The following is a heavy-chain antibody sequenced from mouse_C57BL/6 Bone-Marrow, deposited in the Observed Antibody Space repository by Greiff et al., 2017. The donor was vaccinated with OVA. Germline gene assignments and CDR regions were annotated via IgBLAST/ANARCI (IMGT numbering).Heavy chain of an antibody. D-gene: IGHD1-1*01. Sequence: QVTLKESGPGILQPSQTLSLTCSFSGFSLSTFGMGVGWIRQPSGKGLEWLAHIWWDDAKYYNPALKSRLTISKDTSKNQVFLKIANVDTADTATYYCARPRRPYYYGSSYLWFAYWGQGTLVTVSA. V-gene: IGHV8-8*01. CDR2: IWWDDAK. CDR1: GFSLSTFGMG. J-gene: IGHJ3*01. CDR3: ARPRRPYYYGSSYLWFAY.